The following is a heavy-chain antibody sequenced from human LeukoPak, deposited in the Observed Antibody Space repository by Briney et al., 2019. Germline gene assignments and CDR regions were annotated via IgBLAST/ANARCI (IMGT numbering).Heavy chain of an antibody. J-gene: IGHJ4*02. CDR3: AKCGYSGCHLIDY. Sequence: GGSLRLSCAASGFTFSSYGMHWVRQAPGKGLEWVAVISYDGSKKYYADSVKGRFTISRDNSKNTLFMQMDTLRAEDTAVYYCAKCGYSGCHLIDYWGQGTLVTVSS. V-gene: IGHV3-30*18. D-gene: IGHD5-12*01. CDR2: ISYDGSKK. CDR1: GFTFSSYG.